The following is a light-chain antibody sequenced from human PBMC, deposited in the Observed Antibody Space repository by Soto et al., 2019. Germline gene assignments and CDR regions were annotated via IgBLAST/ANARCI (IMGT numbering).Light chain of an antibody. CDR2: GTS. Sequence: DSQMTQSPSSLSGSAGDRVTITCRASQSISGYLNWYQQKPGKAPKVLMYGTSILQTGVSSRFSGSGSGTDFTLTINSLQPEDFATYYCQQSYSTPWTFGQGTKVEIK. V-gene: IGKV1-39*01. CDR1: QSISGY. CDR3: QQSYSTPWT. J-gene: IGKJ1*01.